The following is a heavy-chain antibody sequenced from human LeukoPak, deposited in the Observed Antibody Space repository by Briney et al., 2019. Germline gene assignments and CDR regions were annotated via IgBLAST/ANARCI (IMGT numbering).Heavy chain of an antibody. CDR3: ARQTPHYYGSGAGPYYYMDV. CDR1: GGSISSSSYY. D-gene: IGHD3-10*01. CDR2: IYYSGST. V-gene: IGHV4-39*01. Sequence: SETLSLTCTVSGGSISSSSYYWGWIRQPPGKGLEWIGSIYYSGSTYYNPSLKSRVTISVDTTKNQFSLKLSSVTAADTAVYYCARQTPHYYGSGAGPYYYMDVWGKGTTVTVSS. J-gene: IGHJ6*03.